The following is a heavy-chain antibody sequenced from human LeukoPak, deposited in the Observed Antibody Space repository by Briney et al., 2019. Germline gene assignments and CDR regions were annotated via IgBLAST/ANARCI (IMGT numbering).Heavy chain of an antibody. CDR2: ISSSGSTK. D-gene: IGHD3-16*02. Sequence: GGSLRLSCAASGFTFSGFGMHWVRQAPGKGLEWVSYISSSGSTKYYADSVKGRFTISRDNAKNSLYLQMISLRAEDSALYYCARVEGFIDYWGQGTLVTVSS. CDR1: GFTFSGFG. V-gene: IGHV3-48*03. CDR3: ARVEGFIDY. J-gene: IGHJ4*02.